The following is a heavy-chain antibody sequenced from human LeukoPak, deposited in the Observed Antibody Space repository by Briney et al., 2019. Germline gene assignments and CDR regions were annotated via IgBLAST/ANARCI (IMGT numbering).Heavy chain of an antibody. J-gene: IGHJ4*02. CDR2: IGTAGDT. V-gene: IGHV3-13*01. D-gene: IGHD3-3*01. Sequence: GGSLRLSCAASGFTFSSYDMHWVRQATGKGLEWVSAIGTAGDTYYPGSVKGRFTISRENAKNSLYLLMNSLRAGDTAVYYCARGFLGYDLGITFDYWGQGTLVTVSS. CDR1: GFTFSSYD. CDR3: ARGFLGYDLGITFDY.